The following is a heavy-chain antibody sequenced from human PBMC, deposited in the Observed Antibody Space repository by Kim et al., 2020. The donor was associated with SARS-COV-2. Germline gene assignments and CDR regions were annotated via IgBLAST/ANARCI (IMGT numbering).Heavy chain of an antibody. V-gene: IGHV3-7*03. CDR3: ARDGVLSYTSSWDY. J-gene: IGHJ4*02. Sequence: GGSLRLSCAASGFTFRSYWMSWVRQAPGKGLEWVANIKEDGSAKQYVDSVKGRFTISRDNAKNSLYLQMNSLRADDTAVYYCARDGVLSYTSSWDYWGQGTLVTVSS. CDR1: GFTFRSYW. D-gene: IGHD6-13*01. CDR2: IKEDGSAK.